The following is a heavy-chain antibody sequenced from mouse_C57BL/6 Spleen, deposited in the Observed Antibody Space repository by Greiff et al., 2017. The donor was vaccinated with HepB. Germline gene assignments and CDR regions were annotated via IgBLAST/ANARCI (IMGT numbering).Heavy chain of an antibody. Sequence: VQLQQSGAELVRPGASVTLSCKASGYTFTDYEMHWVKQTPVQGLEWIGAIDPETGGTAYNQKFKGKAILTADKSSSTAYMELRSLTSEDSAVYFCARGAYYVDYWGTGATVTAAS. V-gene: IGHV1-15*01. CDR3: ARGAYYVDY. CDR1: GYTFTDYE. CDR2: IDPETGGT. J-gene: IGHJ2*01. D-gene: IGHD3-1*01.